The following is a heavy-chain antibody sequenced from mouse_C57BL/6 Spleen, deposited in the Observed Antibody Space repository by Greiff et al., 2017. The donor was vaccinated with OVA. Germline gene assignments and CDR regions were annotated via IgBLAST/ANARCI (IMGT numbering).Heavy chain of an antibody. V-gene: IGHV1-82*01. CDR3: AREYYGSRAPYYAMDY. D-gene: IGHD1-1*01. CDR1: GYAFSSSW. J-gene: IGHJ4*01. Sequence: QVQLQQSGPELVKPGASVKISCKASGYAFSSSWMNWVKQRPGKGLEWIGRIYPGDGDTNYNGKFKGKATLTADKSSSTAYMQLSSLTSEDSAVYFCAREYYGSRAPYYAMDYWGQGTSVTVSS. CDR2: IYPGDGDT.